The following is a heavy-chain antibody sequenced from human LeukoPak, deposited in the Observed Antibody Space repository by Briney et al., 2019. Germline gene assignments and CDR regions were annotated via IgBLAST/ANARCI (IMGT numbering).Heavy chain of an antibody. CDR3: ARGSMYAFDI. CDR1: GFTFSSYS. J-gene: IGHJ3*02. CDR2: FSTSSGTI. D-gene: IGHD2-2*01. Sequence: GGSLRLSCAASGFTFSSYSMNWVRQAPGKGLEWISYFSTSSGTISYADSVKGRFTISRDNAKNSLYLQMNSLRAEDTAVYYCARGSMYAFDIWGQGTMVTVSS. V-gene: IGHV3-48*01.